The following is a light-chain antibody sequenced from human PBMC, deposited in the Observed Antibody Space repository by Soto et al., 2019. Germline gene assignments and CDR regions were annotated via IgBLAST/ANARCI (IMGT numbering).Light chain of an antibody. CDR1: QTIDNW. CDR3: QQYSRLWT. CDR2: DAF. Sequence: DIQMTQSPPTLSASVGDKVTISCRATQTIDNWLAWYQQKPGKAPNLLIYDAFVLENGVRSRFSGSGSGTEFTLTTSSLQPEDFATYDCQQYSRLWTFGQRTKVEIK. V-gene: IGKV1-5*01. J-gene: IGKJ1*01.